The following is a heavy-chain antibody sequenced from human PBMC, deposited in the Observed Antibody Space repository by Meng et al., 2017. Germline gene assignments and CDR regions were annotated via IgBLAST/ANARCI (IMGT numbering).Heavy chain of an antibody. CDR3: LDEAPRSDY. CDR1: GFTFNNYW. V-gene: IGHV3-74*01. D-gene: IGHD1-1*01. J-gene: IGHJ4*02. Sequence: LQLVESGGGLVQPGGSLRLSCAASGFTFNNYWMHWVRQVPGKGLVWVSRISGDGSITNYADSVKGRFTISRDNAKNTLYLQMNSLRPEDTAVYYCLDEAPRSDYWGQGSLVTVSS. CDR2: ISGDGSIT.